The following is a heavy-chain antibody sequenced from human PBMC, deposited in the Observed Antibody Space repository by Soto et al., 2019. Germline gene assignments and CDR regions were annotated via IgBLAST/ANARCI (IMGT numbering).Heavy chain of an antibody. D-gene: IGHD3-10*01. CDR2: IIPFHGVT. CDR1: GGTFSPDT. J-gene: IGHJ4*02. V-gene: IGHV1-69*08. Sequence: QVQLVQSGAEVKKPGSSVKVSCKASGGTFSPDTINCLRQAPGQGLEWMGRIIPFHGVTNYAQKFQARVTITADKSTSTAYMELSGLRFEDTAMYYCTRDWEITVSTWSFGGFWGRGTLVTVSS. CDR3: TRDWEITVSTWSFGGF.